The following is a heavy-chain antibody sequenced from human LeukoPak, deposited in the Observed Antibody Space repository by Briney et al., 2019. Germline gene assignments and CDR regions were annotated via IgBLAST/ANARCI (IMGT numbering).Heavy chain of an antibody. CDR3: ARVPYCSGGSCYPTYHYYYMDV. CDR1: GGSFSGYY. V-gene: IGHV4-34*01. J-gene: IGHJ6*03. Sequence: PSETLSLTCAVYGGSFSGYYWSWIRQPPGKGLEWIGEINHSGSTNYNPSLKSRVTISVDTSKNQFSLKLSSVTAADTAVYYCARVPYCSGGSCYPTYHYYYMDVWGKGTTVTVSS. D-gene: IGHD2-15*01. CDR2: INHSGST.